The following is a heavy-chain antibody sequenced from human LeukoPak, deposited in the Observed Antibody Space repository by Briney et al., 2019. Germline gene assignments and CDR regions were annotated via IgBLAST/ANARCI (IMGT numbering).Heavy chain of an antibody. Sequence: GESLKISCKGSEYSFTSYWIGWVRQMPGKGLEWMGIIYPGDSDTRYSPSFQGQVTISADKSISTAYLQWSSLKASDTAMYYCARLLVIAAAGSGTYYFDYGGQGTLVTVS. CDR3: ARLLVIAAAGSGTYYFDY. CDR1: EYSFTSYW. CDR2: IYPGDSDT. V-gene: IGHV5-51*01. D-gene: IGHD6-13*01. J-gene: IGHJ4*02.